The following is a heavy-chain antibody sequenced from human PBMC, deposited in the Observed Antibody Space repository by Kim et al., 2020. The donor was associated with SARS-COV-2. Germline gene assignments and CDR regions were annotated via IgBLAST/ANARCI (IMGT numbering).Heavy chain of an antibody. V-gene: IGHV3-21*01. D-gene: IGHD1-26*01. Sequence: GGSLRLSCAASGFTFSSYSMNWVRQAPGKGLEWVSSISSSSSYIYYADSVKGRFTISRDNAKNSLYLQMNSLRAEDTAVYYCATPSGSRYYFDYWGQGTLVTVSS. J-gene: IGHJ4*02. CDR3: ATPSGSRYYFDY. CDR2: ISSSSSYI. CDR1: GFTFSSYS.